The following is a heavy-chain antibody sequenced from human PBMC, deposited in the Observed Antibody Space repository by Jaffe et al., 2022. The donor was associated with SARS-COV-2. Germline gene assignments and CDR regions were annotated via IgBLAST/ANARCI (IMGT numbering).Heavy chain of an antibody. CDR2: IWYDGSNK. J-gene: IGHJ4*02. V-gene: IGHV3-33*01. CDR3: ARWDQNLDFDF. CDR1: GFTFRNYG. D-gene: IGHD1-26*01. Sequence: QVQLVESGGGVVQSGRSLRLSCAASGFTFRNYGMHWVRQAPGKGLEWVAVIWYDGSNKYYVDSVKGRFTISRDNSKKMLYLQMNSLRVEDTAVYYCARWDQNLDFDFWGRGTLVTVSS.